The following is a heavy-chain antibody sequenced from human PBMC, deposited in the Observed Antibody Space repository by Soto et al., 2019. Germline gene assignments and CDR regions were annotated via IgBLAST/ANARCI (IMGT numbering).Heavy chain of an antibody. Sequence: ASVKVSCKASGYTFASYAMHWVRQAPGQRLEWMGWINAGNGNTKYSQKFQGRVTITRDTSASTAYMELSSLRSEDTAVYYCASSYSNYALIDYYYYGMDVWGQGTTVTVSS. CDR2: INAGNGNT. V-gene: IGHV1-3*01. J-gene: IGHJ6*02. CDR1: GYTFASYA. D-gene: IGHD4-4*01. CDR3: ASSYSNYALIDYYYYGMDV.